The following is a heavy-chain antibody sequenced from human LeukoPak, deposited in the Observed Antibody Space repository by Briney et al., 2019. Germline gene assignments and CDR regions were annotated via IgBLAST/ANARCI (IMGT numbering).Heavy chain of an antibody. CDR2: IYYTGST. V-gene: IGHV4-59*11. D-gene: IGHD1-1*01. CDR3: ARDPYLTGKFDY. J-gene: IGHJ4*02. CDR1: GGSISSHY. Sequence: SETLSPTCTVSGGSISSHYCSWIRQPPGKGLEWIGFIYYTGSTNYNPYNPSLKSRVTISVDTSKNQFSLKLSSVTAADTAVYYCARDPYLTGKFDYWGQGTLVTVSS.